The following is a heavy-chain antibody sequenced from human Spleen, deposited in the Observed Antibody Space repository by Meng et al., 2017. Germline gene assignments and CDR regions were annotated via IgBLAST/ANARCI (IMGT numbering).Heavy chain of an antibody. J-gene: IGHJ4*02. Sequence: GESLKISCAASGFTFSSYWMSWVRQAPGKGLEWVGFIRSKAYGGTTEYAASVKGRFTISRDDSKSIAYLQMNSLKTEDTAVYYCTRDPYYGSGSYLDYFDYWGQGTLVTVSS. CDR3: TRDPYYGSGSYLDYFDY. V-gene: IGHV3-49*04. CDR2: IRSKAYGGTT. CDR1: GFTFSSYW. D-gene: IGHD3-10*01.